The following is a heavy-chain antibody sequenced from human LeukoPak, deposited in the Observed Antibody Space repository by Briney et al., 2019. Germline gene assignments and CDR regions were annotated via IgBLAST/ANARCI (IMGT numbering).Heavy chain of an antibody. D-gene: IGHD3-22*01. V-gene: IGHV3-11*01. CDR1: GFTFSDYY. Sequence: GGSLRLSCAASGFTFSDYYMSWIRQAPGKGLEWVSYISSSGSTIYYADSVKGRFTISRDNAKNSLYLQMNSLRAEDTAVYYCAREFLYYDSSGGDFDYWGQGTLVTVSS. CDR3: AREFLYYDSSGGDFDY. CDR2: ISSSGSTI. J-gene: IGHJ4*02.